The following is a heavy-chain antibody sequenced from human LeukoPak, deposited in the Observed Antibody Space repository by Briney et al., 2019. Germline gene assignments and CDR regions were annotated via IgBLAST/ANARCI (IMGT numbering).Heavy chain of an antibody. J-gene: IGHJ6*02. D-gene: IGHD6-13*01. CDR2: INHSGST. CDR1: GGSFSGYY. Sequence: PSETLSLTCAVYGGSFSGYYWSWIRQPPGKGLEWIGEINHSGSTNYNPSLKSRVTISVDTSKNQFSLKLSSVTAADTAVYYCARGLDSSSWFYYYGMDVWGQGTTVTVSS. V-gene: IGHV4-34*01. CDR3: ARGLDSSSWFYYYGMDV.